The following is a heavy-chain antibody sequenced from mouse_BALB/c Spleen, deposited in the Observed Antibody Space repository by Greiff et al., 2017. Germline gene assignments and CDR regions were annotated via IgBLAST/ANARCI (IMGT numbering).Heavy chain of an antibody. Sequence: EVQLVETGGGLVQPKGSLKLSCAASGFTFNTNAMNWVRQAPGKGLEWVARIRSKSNNYATYYADSVKDRFTISRDDSQSMLYLQMNNLKTEDTAMYYCVRSYYGNYVGAMDYWGQGTSVTVSS. CDR2: IRSKSNNYAT. J-gene: IGHJ4*01. CDR1: GFTFNTNA. CDR3: VRSYYGNYVGAMDY. D-gene: IGHD2-1*01. V-gene: IGHV10S3*01.